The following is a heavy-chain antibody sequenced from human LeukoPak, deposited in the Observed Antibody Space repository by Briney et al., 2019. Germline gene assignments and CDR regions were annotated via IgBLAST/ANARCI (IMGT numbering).Heavy chain of an antibody. CDR2: INHSGST. CDR3: ARGTMTTVTYYFDY. V-gene: IGHV4-39*07. Sequence: SETLSLTCTVSGGSVSRTTYYWSWIRQPPGKGLEWIGEINHSGSTNYNPSLKSRVTISVDTSKNQFSLKLSSVTAADTAVYYCARGTMTTVTYYFDYWGQGTLVTVSS. D-gene: IGHD4-17*01. CDR1: GGSVSRTTYY. J-gene: IGHJ4*02.